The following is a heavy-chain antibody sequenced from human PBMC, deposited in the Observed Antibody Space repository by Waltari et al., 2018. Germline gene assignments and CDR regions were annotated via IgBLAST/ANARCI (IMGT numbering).Heavy chain of an antibody. D-gene: IGHD3-16*01. J-gene: IGHJ4*02. CDR1: GYTFTSYD. CDR2: MNPNSGNT. Sequence: QVQLVQSGAEVKKPGASVKVSCKPSGYTFTSYDINWVRQATGQGLAWMGWMNPNSGNTGYAQKFQGRVTITRNTSISTAYMELSSLRSEDTAVYYCARAEAYYDYIWGSAQPGGFDYWGQGTLVTVSS. CDR3: ARAEAYYDYIWGSAQPGGFDY. V-gene: IGHV1-8*03.